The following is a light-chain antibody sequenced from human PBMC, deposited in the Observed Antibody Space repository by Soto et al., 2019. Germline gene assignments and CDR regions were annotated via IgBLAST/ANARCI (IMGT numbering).Light chain of an antibody. CDR1: QSVRNT. CDR2: GAS. CDR3: QQYNNWPPIT. Sequence: EIVMTQSPATLSVSPGEKATLSCRASQSVRNTLAWYQQKPGQAPRLLIYGASIRATGIPARFSGSGSGTEFTLTISNLQSEDFAVYYCQQYNNWPPITFGQGTRLEIK. V-gene: IGKV3-15*01. J-gene: IGKJ5*01.